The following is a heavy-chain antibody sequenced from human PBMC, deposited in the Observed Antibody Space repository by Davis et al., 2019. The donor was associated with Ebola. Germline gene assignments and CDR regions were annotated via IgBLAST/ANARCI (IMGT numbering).Heavy chain of an antibody. V-gene: IGHV3-30-3*01. CDR1: GFTFSGFA. D-gene: IGHD2-2*01. J-gene: IGHJ3*01. CDR2: ISNDGNNQ. Sequence: GESLKISCVASGFTFSGFAMHWVRQAPGKGLQWVAVISNDGNNQDYADSVKGRFTISRDNSKNTLHLQMNSLTSEDTAVYYCAKKGREDCSSTSCPPDALDVWGPGTVVTVSS. CDR3: AKKGREDCSSTSCPPDALDV.